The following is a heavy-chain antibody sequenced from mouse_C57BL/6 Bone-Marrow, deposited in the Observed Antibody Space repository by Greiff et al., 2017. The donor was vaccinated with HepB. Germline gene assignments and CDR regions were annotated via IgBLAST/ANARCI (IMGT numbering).Heavy chain of an antibody. CDR2: IWGGGST. J-gene: IGHJ3*01. V-gene: IGHV2-9*01. CDR1: GFSLTSYG. D-gene: IGHD2-2*01. Sequence: QVQLQQSGPGLVAPSQSLSITCTVSGFSLTSYGVDWVRQPPGKGLAWLGVIWGGGSTNYNSALMSRLSISKDNSKSQVFLKRNSLQTDDTAMYYCARYGYDDGAWFAYWGQGTLVTVSA. CDR3: ARYGYDDGAWFAY.